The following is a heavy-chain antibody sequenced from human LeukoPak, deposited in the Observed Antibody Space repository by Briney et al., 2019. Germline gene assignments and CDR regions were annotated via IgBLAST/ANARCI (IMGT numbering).Heavy chain of an antibody. V-gene: IGHV4-39*01. J-gene: IGHJ4*02. Sequence: SETLSLTCTVSGGSISSSSYYWGWIRQPPGKGLEWIGSIYYSGSTYYNPSLKSRVTISVDTSKNQFSLKLSSVTAADTAVYYCASPGIAAAGTVNDYRGQGTLVTVSS. CDR3: ASPGIAAAGTVNDY. D-gene: IGHD6-13*01. CDR2: IYYSGST. CDR1: GGSISSSSYY.